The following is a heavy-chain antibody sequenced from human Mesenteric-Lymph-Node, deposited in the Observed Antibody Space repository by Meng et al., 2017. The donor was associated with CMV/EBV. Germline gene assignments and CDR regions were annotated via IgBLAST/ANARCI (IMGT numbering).Heavy chain of an antibody. V-gene: IGHV3-53*01. CDR2: IYSGGST. J-gene: IGHJ4*02. Sequence: GESLKISCAASGFTFSDHYMSWVRQAPGKGLEWVSVIYSGGSTYYADSVKGRFTISRDNSKNTLYLQMNSLRAEDTAVYYCARIDYGDYGDYWGQGNLVTVSS. D-gene: IGHD4-17*01. CDR3: ARIDYGDYGDY. CDR1: GFTFSDHY.